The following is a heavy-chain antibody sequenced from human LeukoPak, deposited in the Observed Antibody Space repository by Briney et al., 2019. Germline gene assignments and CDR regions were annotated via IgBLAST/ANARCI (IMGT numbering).Heavy chain of an antibody. CDR3: ARRLILTGYNWFDP. J-gene: IGHJ5*02. D-gene: IGHD3-9*01. CDR1: GGSISSSSYY. Sequence: KASETLSLTCTVSGGSISSSSYYWGWIRQPPGKGLEWIGSIYYSGSTYYNPSLKSRVTISVDTSKNQFSLKLSSVTAADTAVYYCARRLILTGYNWFDPWGQGTLVTVSS. V-gene: IGHV4-39*01. CDR2: IYYSGST.